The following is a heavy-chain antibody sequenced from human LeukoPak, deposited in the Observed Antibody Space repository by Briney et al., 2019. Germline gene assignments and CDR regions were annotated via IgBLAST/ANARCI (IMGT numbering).Heavy chain of an antibody. Sequence: ASVKVSCKASGYTFTVYYMHWVRQAPGQGREWMGWINPNSGGTNYAQKFQGRVTMTRDTSISTAYMELSRLRSDDTAVYYCARDFFFGSSSEVVDNWFDPWGQGTLVTVSS. V-gene: IGHV1-2*02. CDR2: INPNSGGT. D-gene: IGHD6-19*01. CDR1: GYTFTVYY. CDR3: ARDFFFGSSSEVVDNWFDP. J-gene: IGHJ5*02.